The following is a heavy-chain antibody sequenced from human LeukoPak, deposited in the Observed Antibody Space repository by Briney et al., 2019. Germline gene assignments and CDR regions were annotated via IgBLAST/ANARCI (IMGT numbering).Heavy chain of an antibody. CDR2: INSDGSDT. V-gene: IGHV3-74*01. J-gene: IGHJ4*02. Sequence: GGSLRLSCVGSGFTLTTSWMHWVRQAPGKGLVWVSRINSDGSDTIYADSVKGRFTISRDNAKNTLYLQMNSLRAEDTGIYYCIRLGVTSQNYWGQGTLFTVSS. CDR1: GFTLTTSW. D-gene: IGHD2-21*02. CDR3: IRLGVTSQNY.